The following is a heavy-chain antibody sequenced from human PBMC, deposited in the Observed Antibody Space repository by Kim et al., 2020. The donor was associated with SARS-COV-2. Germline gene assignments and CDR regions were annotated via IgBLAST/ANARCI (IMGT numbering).Heavy chain of an antibody. CDR2: ISAYNGNT. V-gene: IGHV1-18*04. D-gene: IGHD3-22*01. CDR1: GYTFTSYG. Sequence: ASVKVSCKASGYTFTSYGISWVRQAPGQGLEWMGWISAYNGNTNYAQKLQGRVTMTTDTSTSTAYMELRSLRSDDTAVYYCARDRGRTYYDSSGYYPFDYWGQGTLVTVSS. CDR3: ARDRGRTYYDSSGYYPFDY. J-gene: IGHJ4*02.